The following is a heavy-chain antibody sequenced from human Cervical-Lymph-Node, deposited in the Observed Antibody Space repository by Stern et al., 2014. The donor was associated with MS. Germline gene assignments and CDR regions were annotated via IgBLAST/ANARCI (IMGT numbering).Heavy chain of an antibody. V-gene: IGHV3-7*01. Sequence: EVQLVESGGGLVQPGGSLTLSCAASGFSFSSSWMGWVRQAPGKGVEWVADMRQDGGETYYLDSVTGRFTISRDNAKSSLYLQLNSLRAEDTAVYYCVRDPFNGAVDYWGQGTLVTVSS. CDR3: VRDPFNGAVDY. CDR1: GFSFSSSW. J-gene: IGHJ4*02. D-gene: IGHD2-8*01. CDR2: MRQDGGET.